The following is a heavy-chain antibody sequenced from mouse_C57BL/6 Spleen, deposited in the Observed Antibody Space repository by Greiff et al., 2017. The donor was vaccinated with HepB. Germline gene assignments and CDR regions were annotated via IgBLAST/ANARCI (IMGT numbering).Heavy chain of an antibody. Sequence: EVKLMESGGDLVKPGGSLKLSCAASGFTFSSYGMSWVRQTPDKRLEWVATISSGGSYTYYPDSVKGRFTISRDNAKNTLYLQMSRLKSEDTAMYYCARPAGPGAWFAYWGQGTLVTVSA. D-gene: IGHD4-1*01. CDR3: ARPAGPGAWFAY. J-gene: IGHJ3*01. CDR1: GFTFSSYG. CDR2: ISSGGSYT. V-gene: IGHV5-6*01.